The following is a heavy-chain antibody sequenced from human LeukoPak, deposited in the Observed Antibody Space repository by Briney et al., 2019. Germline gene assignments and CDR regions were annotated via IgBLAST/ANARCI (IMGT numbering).Heavy chain of an antibody. CDR1: GGSINSYY. CDR3: ARKGAAGTGFDY. CDR2: IYSRGTT. V-gene: IGHV4-59*01. D-gene: IGHD1-1*01. J-gene: IGHJ4*02. Sequence: PSETLSLTCAVPGGSINSYYWSWIRQPPGEGLEWIGYIYSRGTTTYNPYPKSRVTIAVDTSKNQFSRSLNSVTAADTAVYICARKGAAGTGFDYWGQGAQVTVSS.